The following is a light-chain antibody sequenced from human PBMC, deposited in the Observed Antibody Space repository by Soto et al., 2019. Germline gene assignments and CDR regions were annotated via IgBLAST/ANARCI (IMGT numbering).Light chain of an antibody. CDR2: AAS. Sequence: DIQMTQSPSSLSASVGDRVTITCRASQSISNCLNWYQQKAGRAPKLLINAASSLQNAVPSRLSGSGSGTDFSLTIGRRQPEDFGADYCQQSYNTLPTFGPGTRLEI. CDR3: QQSYNTLPT. V-gene: IGKV1-39*01. J-gene: IGKJ5*01. CDR1: QSISNC.